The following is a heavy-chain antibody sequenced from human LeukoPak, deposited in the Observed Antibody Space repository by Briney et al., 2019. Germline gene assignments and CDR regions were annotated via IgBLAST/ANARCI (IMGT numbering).Heavy chain of an antibody. J-gene: IGHJ4*02. Sequence: GASVKVSCEASGYTFTTYNMHCVRQAPGQGLEWMVIIYPTGGSTYYAEKFLGRVTMTRDTSTSTVYMDLSSLRAEDTAVYYCARGTHIDRSGYYAGHFDYWGQGTLVTVSS. V-gene: IGHV1-46*01. CDR2: IYPTGGST. CDR3: ARGTHIDRSGYYAGHFDY. D-gene: IGHD3-22*01. CDR1: GYTFTTYN.